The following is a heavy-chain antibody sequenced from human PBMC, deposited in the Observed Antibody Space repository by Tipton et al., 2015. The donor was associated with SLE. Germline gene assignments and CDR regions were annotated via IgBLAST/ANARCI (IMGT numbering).Heavy chain of an antibody. CDR1: GGSISSYY. V-gene: IGHV4-59*01. J-gene: IGHJ4*02. Sequence: GLVKPSETLSLTCTVSGGSISSYYWSWIRQHPGRGLEWLGYIYYSGKTNYNPSLKSRVTISVDTSKNHLSLRLNSVAAADTAVYYCARGEDYYDSGGHYGVDYWGQGTLVTVSS. CDR3: ARGEDYYDSGGHYGVDY. CDR2: IYYSGKT. D-gene: IGHD3-22*01.